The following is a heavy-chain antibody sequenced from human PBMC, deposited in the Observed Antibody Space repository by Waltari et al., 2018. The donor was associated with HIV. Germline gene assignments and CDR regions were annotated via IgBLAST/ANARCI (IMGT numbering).Heavy chain of an antibody. Sequence: QVQLQQWGAGLLKPSETLSLTCAVYGGSFSGYYWSWTRQPPGKGLEWIGEINHSGSTNYNPSLKSRVTISVDTSKNQFSLKLSSVTAADTAVYYCAIPLGGGRYFDLWGRGTLVTVSS. V-gene: IGHV4-34*01. D-gene: IGHD1-26*01. CDR2: INHSGST. CDR3: AIPLGGGRYFDL. CDR1: GGSFSGYY. J-gene: IGHJ2*01.